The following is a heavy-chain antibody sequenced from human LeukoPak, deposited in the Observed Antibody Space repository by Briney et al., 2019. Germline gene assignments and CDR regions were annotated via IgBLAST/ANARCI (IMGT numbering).Heavy chain of an antibody. J-gene: IGHJ4*02. CDR1: GGTFSSYA. CDR2: IIPIFGTA. V-gene: IGHV1-69*13. D-gene: IGHD6-19*01. CDR3: ARGAVAGTERGDY. Sequence: GASVKVSCKASGGTFSSYAISWVRQAPGQGLEWMGGIIPIFGTANYVQKFQGRVTITADESTSTAYMELSSLRSEDTAVYYCARGAVAGTERGDYWGQGTLVTVSS.